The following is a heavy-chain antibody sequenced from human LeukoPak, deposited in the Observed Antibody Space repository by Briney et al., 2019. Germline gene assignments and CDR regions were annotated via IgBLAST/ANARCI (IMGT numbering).Heavy chain of an antibody. CDR3: AGGWRWFHY. CDR2: IKEDGSKK. D-gene: IGHD3-10*01. CDR1: GFTLSSTW. J-gene: IGHJ4*02. V-gene: IGHV3-7*02. Sequence: GGSLRLSCAASGFTLSSTWMKWVRQAPGGGLEWVAVIKEDGSKKLYLDPGKRRLAISRDNAKNSLYLPMTSLRAQDTAVYYCAGGWRWFHYWGQGTLVTVSS.